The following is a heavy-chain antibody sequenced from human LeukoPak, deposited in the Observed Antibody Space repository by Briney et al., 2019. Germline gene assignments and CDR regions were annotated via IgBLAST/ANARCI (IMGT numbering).Heavy chain of an antibody. CDR1: GFTFSNYG. D-gene: IGHD2-2*01. V-gene: IGHV3-30*03. CDR3: ARAQQGYCSSTTCYYYYYMDV. J-gene: IGHJ6*03. CDR2: ISFDGSAK. Sequence: GGSLRLSCAASGFTFSNYGMHWVRQAPGKGLEWVSVISFDGSAKYYADSVKGRFTISRDNSKNTLYLQMTSLRAADTAVYYCARAQQGYCSSTTCYYYYYMDVWGKGTTVTVSS.